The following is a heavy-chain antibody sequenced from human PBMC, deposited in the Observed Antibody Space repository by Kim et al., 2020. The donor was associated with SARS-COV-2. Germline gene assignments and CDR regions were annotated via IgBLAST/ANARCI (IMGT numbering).Heavy chain of an antibody. D-gene: IGHD2-21*01. V-gene: IGHV3-23*01. Sequence: GGSLRLSCTTSGFTFSNYAMNWVRHAPGKGLEWVSHINTGGGGTSYAASVRGRFTISRDNSRNTVYLHMNGLTAEDTAVYYCAKRGGADGGDFGLWGRGTLVTLPS. CDR1: GFTFSNYA. CDR3: AKRGGADGGDFGL. J-gene: IGHJ2*01. CDR2: INTGGGGT.